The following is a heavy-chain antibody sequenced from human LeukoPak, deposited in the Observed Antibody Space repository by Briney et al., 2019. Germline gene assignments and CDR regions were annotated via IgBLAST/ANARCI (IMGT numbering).Heavy chain of an antibody. CDR2: IYPGDSDT. D-gene: IGHD6-13*01. J-gene: IGHJ5*02. Sequence: ESLKISCKGSGYSFTSYWIGWVRQMPGKGLEWMGIIYPGDSDTRYSPSFQGQVTISADQSLSTAYLQWSRLEALDTAMFYCAGLDNAARKGCAFSFEFDPWGQGTLVTVSS. CDR3: AGLDNAARKGCAFSFEFDP. CDR1: GYSFTSYW. V-gene: IGHV5-51*01.